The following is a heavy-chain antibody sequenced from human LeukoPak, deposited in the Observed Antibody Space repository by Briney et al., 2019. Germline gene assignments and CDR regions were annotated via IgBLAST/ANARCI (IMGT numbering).Heavy chain of an antibody. V-gene: IGHV4-61*02. CDR1: GGSISSGTYY. Sequence: SETLSLTCTVSGGSISSGTYYWNWIRQPAGKGLEWIGRIYTSGSTNYNPSLKSRVTISVDTSKNQFSLKLSSVTAADTAVYYCARRSLDGGAFDYWGQGTLVTVSS. CDR2: IYTSGST. D-gene: IGHD3-16*01. J-gene: IGHJ4*02. CDR3: ARRSLDGGAFDY.